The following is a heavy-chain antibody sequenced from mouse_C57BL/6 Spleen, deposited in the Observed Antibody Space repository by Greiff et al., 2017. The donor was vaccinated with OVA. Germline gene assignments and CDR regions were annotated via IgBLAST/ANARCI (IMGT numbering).Heavy chain of an antibody. CDR2: IDPSDSET. Sequence: QVQLQQPGAELVRPGSSVKLSCKASGYTFTSYWMHWVKQRPIQGLEWIGNIDPSDSETHYNQKFKDKATLTVDKSSSTAYMQLSSLTSEDSAVYYCARGLFNKNPYFDYWGQGTTLTVSS. CDR1: GYTFTSYW. J-gene: IGHJ2*01. V-gene: IGHV1-52*01. D-gene: IGHD3-1*01. CDR3: ARGLFNKNPYFDY.